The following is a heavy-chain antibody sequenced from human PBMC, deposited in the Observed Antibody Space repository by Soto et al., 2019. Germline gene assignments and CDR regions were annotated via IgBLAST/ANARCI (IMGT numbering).Heavy chain of an antibody. V-gene: IGHV3-48*01. CDR3: ARDLNYGLFDY. Sequence: EVQLVESGGGLVQPGGSLRLSCAASGFTFSSYSMNWVRQAPGKGLEWVSYISSSSSTIYYADSVKGRFTISSDNGKNSLYLQMNSLRAEDPAVDYCARDLNYGLFDYWGQGTLVTVSS. CDR2: ISSSSSTI. D-gene: IGHD4-17*01. J-gene: IGHJ4*02. CDR1: GFTFSSYS.